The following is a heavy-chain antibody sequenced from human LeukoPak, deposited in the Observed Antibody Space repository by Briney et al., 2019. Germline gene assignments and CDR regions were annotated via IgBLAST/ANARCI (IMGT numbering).Heavy chain of an antibody. CDR2: INPSGGST. CDR1: GYTFTSYY. V-gene: IGHV1-46*01. Sequence: ASVKVSCKASGYTFTSYYMHWARQAPGQGLEWMGIINPSGGSTSYAQKFQGRVTMTRDTSTSTVYMELSSLRSEDTAVYYCARSYGSGSYYNNWFDPWGQGTLVTVSS. J-gene: IGHJ5*02. D-gene: IGHD3-10*01. CDR3: ARSYGSGSYYNNWFDP.